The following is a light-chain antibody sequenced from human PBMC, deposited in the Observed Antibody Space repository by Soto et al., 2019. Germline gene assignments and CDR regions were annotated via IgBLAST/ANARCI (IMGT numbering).Light chain of an antibody. Sequence: EIVMTQSPATLSVSPGERATLSCRASQSVHNKLAWYQQKPGQAPRLLIYGASTRATGVPARFSGSGSGTEFTLTISSLQSEDFAVYSCQQYNNWPPITFGQGTRLEIK. CDR1: QSVHNK. CDR3: QQYNNWPPIT. J-gene: IGKJ5*01. V-gene: IGKV3-15*01. CDR2: GAS.